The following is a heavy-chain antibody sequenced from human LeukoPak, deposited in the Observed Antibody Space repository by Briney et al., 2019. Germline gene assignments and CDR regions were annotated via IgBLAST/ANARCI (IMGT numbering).Heavy chain of an antibody. Sequence: ASVKVSCKASDYTFTSYGISWVRQAPGQGLEWMGWISAYNGNTNYAQKLQGRVTMTTDTSTSTAYMELRSLRSDDTAVYYCAVGEVAVAGLYYFDYWGQGTLVTVSS. CDR3: AVGEVAVAGLYYFDY. CDR2: ISAYNGNT. V-gene: IGHV1-18*01. CDR1: DYTFTSYG. D-gene: IGHD6-19*01. J-gene: IGHJ4*02.